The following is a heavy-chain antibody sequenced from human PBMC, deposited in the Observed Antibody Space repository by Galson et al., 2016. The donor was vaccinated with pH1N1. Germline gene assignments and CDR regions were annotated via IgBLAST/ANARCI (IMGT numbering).Heavy chain of an antibody. J-gene: IGHJ4*02. CDR1: GFTFSGSA. CDR2: IRSKADSYAT. CDR3: TRSRGYGFDY. D-gene: IGHD5-12*01. V-gene: IGHV3-73*01. Sequence: SLRLSCAASGFTFSGSAMHWVRQASGKGLEWVGRIRSKADSYATAYAASMKGRFTISRDDSKNTTFLQMNSLNTEDTAVYYCTRSRGYGFDYWGQGTLVTVSS.